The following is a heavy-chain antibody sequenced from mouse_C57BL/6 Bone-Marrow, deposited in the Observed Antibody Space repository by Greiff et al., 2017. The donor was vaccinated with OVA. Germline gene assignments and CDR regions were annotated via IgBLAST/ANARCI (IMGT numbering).Heavy chain of an antibody. CDR2: IYPGSGST. J-gene: IGHJ1*03. D-gene: IGHD1-1*01. Sequence: VQLQQPGAELVKPGASVKMSCKASGYTFTSYWITWVKQRPGQGLEWIGDIYPGSGSTNYNEKFKSKATLTVDTSSSTAYMQLSSLTSEDSAVYYCARGALHYYGSSHWYFDVWGTGTTVTVSS. V-gene: IGHV1-55*01. CDR3: ARGALHYYGSSHWYFDV. CDR1: GYTFTSYW.